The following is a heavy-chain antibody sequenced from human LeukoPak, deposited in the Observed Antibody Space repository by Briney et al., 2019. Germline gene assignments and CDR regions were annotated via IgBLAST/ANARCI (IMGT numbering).Heavy chain of an antibody. CDR1: GASISGWY. CDR3: AREGSDDAFDI. CDR2: IYGSGYT. D-gene: IGHD2-15*01. Sequence: SETLSLTCTVSGASISGWYWSWIRQPPGKRLEWIGYIYGSGYTNYNPSLKSRVTMSIDTSKNHFSLNLSSVTAADTAVYYCAREGSDDAFDIWGQGTMVTVSS. V-gene: IGHV4-59*01. J-gene: IGHJ3*02.